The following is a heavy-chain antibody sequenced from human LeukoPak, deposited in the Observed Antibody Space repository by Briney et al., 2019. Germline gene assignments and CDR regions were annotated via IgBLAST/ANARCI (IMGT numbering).Heavy chain of an antibody. Sequence: KPSETLSLTCAVYGGSFSGYYGSWIRQPPGKGLGWIGEVNHSGSTNYNPSLKSRVTISVDTSKNQFSLKLSSVTAADTAVYYCARGDFWSGYYNWGQGTLVTVSS. V-gene: IGHV4-34*01. CDR1: GGSFSGYY. CDR3: ARGDFWSGYYN. CDR2: VNHSGST. D-gene: IGHD3-3*01. J-gene: IGHJ4*02.